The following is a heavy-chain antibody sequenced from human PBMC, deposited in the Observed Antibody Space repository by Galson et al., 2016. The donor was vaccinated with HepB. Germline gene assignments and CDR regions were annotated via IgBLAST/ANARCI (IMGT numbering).Heavy chain of an antibody. CDR3: ANLQVGAITKGFEV. V-gene: IGHV4-39*01. J-gene: IGHJ3*01. CDR2: IYYSGKN. Sequence: SETLSLTCNVSGGSISNRSYFWAWIRQPPGKGLEWIATIYYSGKNHYSPSLQSLVTISVDTAKNQFSLILTSVSAADTAVYYCANLQVGAITKGFEVWGQGTMVTVSS. D-gene: IGHD1-26*01. CDR1: GGSISNRSYF.